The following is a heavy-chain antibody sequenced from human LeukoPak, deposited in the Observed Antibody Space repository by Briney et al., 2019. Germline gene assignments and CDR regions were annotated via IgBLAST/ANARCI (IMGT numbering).Heavy chain of an antibody. D-gene: IGHD2-2*01. J-gene: IGHJ6*02. CDR3: AKDAVNCSGTSCSYGMDV. V-gene: IGHV3-11*04. CDR2: ISSSGSTI. CDR1: GSTFSDYY. Sequence: MAGGSLRLSCAASGSTFSDYYMSWIRQAPGKGLEWVSYISSSGSTIYYADSVKGRFTISRDNAKNSLYLQMHSLRPEDTAVYSCAKDAVNCSGTSCSYGMDVWGQGTTVTVSS.